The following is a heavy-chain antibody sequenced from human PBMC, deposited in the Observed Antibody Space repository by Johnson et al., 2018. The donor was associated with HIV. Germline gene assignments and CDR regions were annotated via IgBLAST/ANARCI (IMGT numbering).Heavy chain of an antibody. CDR1: GFTVSTNY. CDR3: ARGGVVHDAFDM. J-gene: IGHJ3*02. Sequence: VHLVESGGGLVHPGGSLRLSCAASGFTVSTNYMSWVRQAPGKGLEWVSLIYTGGSTFYADSVKGRFTISRDNSKNALYLQMNSLRTEDTAVFYCARGGVVHDAFDMWGQGTMVTVSS. V-gene: IGHV3-66*02. D-gene: IGHD2-2*01. CDR2: IYTGGST.